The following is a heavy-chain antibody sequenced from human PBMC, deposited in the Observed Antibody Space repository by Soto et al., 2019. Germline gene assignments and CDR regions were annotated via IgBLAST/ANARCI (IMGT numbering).Heavy chain of an antibody. CDR3: ARSVEMATIVDY. V-gene: IGHV4-59*01. D-gene: IGHD5-12*01. Sequence: SETLSLTCTVSGGSISSYYWSWIRQPPGKGLEWIGYIYYSGSTNYNPSLKSRVTISVDTSKNQFSLKLSSVTAADTAVYYCARSVEMATIVDYWGQGTLVTVSS. CDR2: IYYSGST. CDR1: GGSISSYY. J-gene: IGHJ4*02.